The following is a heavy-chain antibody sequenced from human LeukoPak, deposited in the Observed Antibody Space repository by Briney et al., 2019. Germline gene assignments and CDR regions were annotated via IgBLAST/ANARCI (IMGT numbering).Heavy chain of an antibody. D-gene: IGHD2-21*01. J-gene: IGHJ3*02. CDR1: GGSISSYY. Sequence: PSETLSLTCTVSGGSISSYYWSWIRQPPGKGLEWIGYIYYSGSTNYNPSLKSRVTISVDASKNQFSLKLSSVTAADTAVYYCARPARLYSTTDAFDIWGQGTMVTVSS. V-gene: IGHV4-59*08. CDR2: IYYSGST. CDR3: ARPARLYSTTDAFDI.